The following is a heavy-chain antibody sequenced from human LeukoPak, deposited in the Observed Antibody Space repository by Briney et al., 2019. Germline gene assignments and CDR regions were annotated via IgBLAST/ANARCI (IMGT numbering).Heavy chain of an antibody. V-gene: IGHV3-30*04. Sequence: GGSLRLSCAASGFTFSSSVMHWVRQAPGKGLEWVAVISYDGGNKYYAHSVKGRFTISRDNSKNTLFLQMNSLGAEDTAVYYCARELEGTEDDLWGHGTLVTVSS. CDR3: ARELEGTEDDL. J-gene: IGHJ5*02. CDR2: ISYDGGNK. CDR1: GFTFSSSV. D-gene: IGHD7-27*01.